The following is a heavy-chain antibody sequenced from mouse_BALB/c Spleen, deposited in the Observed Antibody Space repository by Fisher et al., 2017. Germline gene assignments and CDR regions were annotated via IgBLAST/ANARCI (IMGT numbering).Heavy chain of an antibody. CDR3: TRDYSYAMDY. J-gene: IGHJ4*01. V-gene: IGHV1-69*02. Sequence: HKFKGKATLTVDKSSSTAYMELRSLTSEDSAVYYCTRDYSYAMDYWGQGTSVTVSS.